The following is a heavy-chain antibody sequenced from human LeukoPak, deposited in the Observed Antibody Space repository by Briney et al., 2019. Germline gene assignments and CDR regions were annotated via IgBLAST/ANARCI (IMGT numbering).Heavy chain of an antibody. D-gene: IGHD3-10*01. CDR3: ARGPFGELNPPFDY. V-gene: IGHV4-59*12. CDR1: GGSISSYY. Sequence: PSETLSLTCTVSGGSISSYYWSWIRQPPGKGLEWIGYIYHSGSTYYNPSLKSRVTISVDRSKNQFSLKLSSVTAADTAVYYCARGPFGELNPPFDYWGQGTLVTVSS. CDR2: IYHSGST. J-gene: IGHJ4*02.